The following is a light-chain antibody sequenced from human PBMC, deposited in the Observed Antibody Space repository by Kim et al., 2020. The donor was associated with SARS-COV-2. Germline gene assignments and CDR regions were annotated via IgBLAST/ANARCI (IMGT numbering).Light chain of an antibody. CDR3: ATWDSSLSAVV. CDR1: SSNIGNNY. J-gene: IGLJ2*01. Sequence: GQEVTISCSGSSSNIGNNYVSWYHQVPGTAPKLLIYDNNKRPSGFPDRFSGSRSGTSATLDITGLQTGDEVDYYCATWDSSLSAVVFGGATQLTVL. CDR2: DNN. V-gene: IGLV1-51*01.